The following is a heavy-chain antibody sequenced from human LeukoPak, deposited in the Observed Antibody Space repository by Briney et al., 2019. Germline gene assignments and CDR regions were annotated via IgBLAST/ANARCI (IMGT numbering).Heavy chain of an antibody. CDR3: AGHGEVTVTTDY. V-gene: IGHV3-48*03. CDR2: ISSSGSTI. J-gene: IGHJ4*02. CDR1: GFTFSSYE. D-gene: IGHD4-11*01. Sequence: GGSLRLSCAASGFTFSSYEMNWVRQAPGKGLEWVSYISSSGSTIYYADSVKGRFTISRDNAKNSLYLQMNSLRAEDMAVYYCAGHGEVTVTTDYWGQGTLVTVSS.